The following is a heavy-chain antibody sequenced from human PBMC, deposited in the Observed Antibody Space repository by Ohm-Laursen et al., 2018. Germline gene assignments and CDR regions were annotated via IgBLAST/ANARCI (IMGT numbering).Heavy chain of an antibody. CDR1: GFTFSSYW. CDR3: ARDLIRYYGMDV. D-gene: IGHD3-10*01. V-gene: IGHV3-9*01. Sequence: SLRLSCAASGFTFSSYWMSWVRQAPGKGLEWVSGISWNSGSIGYADSVKGRFTISRDNAKNSLYLQMNSLRAEDTAVYYCARDLIRYYGMDVWGQGTTVTASS. J-gene: IGHJ6*02. CDR2: ISWNSGSI.